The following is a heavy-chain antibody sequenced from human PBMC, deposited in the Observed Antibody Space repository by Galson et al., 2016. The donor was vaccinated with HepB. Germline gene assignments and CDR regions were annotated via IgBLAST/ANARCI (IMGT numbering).Heavy chain of an antibody. V-gene: IGHV3-23*01. CDR3: AKAATPVFYYHGMDV. J-gene: IGHJ6*02. CDR1: EFTFSSYA. Sequence: SLRLSCAASEFTFSSYALSWVRQAPGKGLEWVSAIDSSGHSTYYTDSVTGRFTIARDNSKNTLYLQMNSRRYEDTAVYYCAKAATPVFYYHGMDVWGQGTTVTVSS. CDR2: IDSSGHST.